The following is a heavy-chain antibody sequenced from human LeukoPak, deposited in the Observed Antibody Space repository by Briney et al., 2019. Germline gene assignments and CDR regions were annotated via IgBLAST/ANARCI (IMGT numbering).Heavy chain of an antibody. V-gene: IGHV3-15*01. CDR1: GFTFSNAW. J-gene: IGHJ4*02. Sequence: GGSLRPSCAASGFTFSNAWMSWVRQAPGKGLEWVGRIKSKTDGGTTDYAAPVKGRFTISRDDSKNTLYLQMNSLKTEDTAVYYCTTDPASLLWFGELLPYYDYWGQGTLVTVSS. CDR2: IKSKTDGGTT. D-gene: IGHD3-10*01. CDR3: TTDPASLLWFGELLPYYDY.